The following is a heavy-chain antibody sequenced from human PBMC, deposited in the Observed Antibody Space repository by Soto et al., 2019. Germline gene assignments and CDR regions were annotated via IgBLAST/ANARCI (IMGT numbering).Heavy chain of an antibody. V-gene: IGHV3-74*01. J-gene: IGHJ4*02. D-gene: IGHD6-19*01. CDR3: ASQYSSGWNNRVDY. CDR1: GFTFSSYW. Sequence: EVQLVESGGGLVQPGGSLRLSCAVSGFTFSSYWMHWVRQAPGKGLVWVSRINSDGSSTSYADSVKGRFTISRDNAKNTLYLQMNSLRAEDTAVYYCASQYSSGWNNRVDYWGQGTLVTVSS. CDR2: INSDGSST.